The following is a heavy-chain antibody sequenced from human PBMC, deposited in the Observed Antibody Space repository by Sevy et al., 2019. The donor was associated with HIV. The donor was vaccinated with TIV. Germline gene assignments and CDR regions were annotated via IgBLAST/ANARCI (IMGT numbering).Heavy chain of an antibody. CDR1: GFTFSSYA. D-gene: IGHD1-26*01. CDR3: ARSSGSYDTYYFDY. Sequence: GGSLRLSCAASGFTFSSYAMSWVRRAPGKGLEWVSDLSGSGGSTYYADSVKGRFTISRDNSKNTLYLQMNSLRAEDTAVYYCARSSGSYDTYYFDYWGQGTLVTVSS. J-gene: IGHJ4*02. CDR2: LSGSGGST. V-gene: IGHV3-23*01.